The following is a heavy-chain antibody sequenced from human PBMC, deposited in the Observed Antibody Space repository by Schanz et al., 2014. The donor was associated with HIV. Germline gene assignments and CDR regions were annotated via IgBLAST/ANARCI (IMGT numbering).Heavy chain of an antibody. CDR1: GFSFDSFG. J-gene: IGHJ4*02. CDR2: VSHNGNND. D-gene: IGHD3-10*01. V-gene: IGHV3-30*03. CDR3: ARGFQGFDY. Sequence: QVQLVESGGGVVQPGRSLSLSCVASGFSFDSFGMHWVRQAPGKGLEWVAVVSHNGNNDYYAESVKGRFTISRDNSKNTLSLQMKSLRAEDTSVYYCARGFQGFDYWGQGTLVTVSS.